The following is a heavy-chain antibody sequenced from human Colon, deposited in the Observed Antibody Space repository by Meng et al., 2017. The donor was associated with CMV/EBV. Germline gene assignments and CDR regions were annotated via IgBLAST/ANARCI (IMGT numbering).Heavy chain of an antibody. CDR1: GDTVSSSR. V-gene: IGHV1-69*05. CDR2: IITIFGTA. J-gene: IGHJ6*02. CDR3: ANRPAREDFGSDYYNSSMDV. Sequence: SVKVSCKASGDTVSSSRFTWVRQAPGQGLEWVGGIITIFGTANYAQKFKGRVSITTDESRTTAYLELNSLSSEDTAVYYCANRPAREDFGSDYYNSSMDVWGQGTRVTVSS. D-gene: IGHD3-10*01.